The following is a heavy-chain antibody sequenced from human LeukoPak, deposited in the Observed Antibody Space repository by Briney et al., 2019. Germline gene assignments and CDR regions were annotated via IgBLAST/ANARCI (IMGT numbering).Heavy chain of an antibody. CDR3: ARVGDMGDIVVTMGSDY. CDR1: GFTFSSYA. J-gene: IGHJ4*02. D-gene: IGHD5-12*01. V-gene: IGHV3-30-3*01. CDR2: ISYDGSNK. Sequence: GGSLRLSCAASGFTFSSYAMHWVRQAPGKGLEWVAVISYDGSNKYYADSVKGRFTISRDNSKNTLYLQMNSLRAEDTAVYYCARVGDMGDIVVTMGSDYWGQGTLVTVSS.